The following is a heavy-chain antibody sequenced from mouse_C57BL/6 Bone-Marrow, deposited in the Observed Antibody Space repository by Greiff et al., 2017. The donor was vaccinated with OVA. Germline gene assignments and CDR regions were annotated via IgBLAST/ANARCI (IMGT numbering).Heavy chain of an antibody. V-gene: IGHV1-58*01. D-gene: IGHD4-1*01. CDR3: ARDETGRGDY. Sequence: EVQRVESGAELVRPGSSVKMSCKTSGYTFTSYGINWVQQRPGPGLEWIGYIYIGIGYTEYNEKFKGKATLTSDTSSSTAYMQLSSLTSEDSAIYVCARDETGRGDYWGQGTSVTVSS. J-gene: IGHJ4*01. CDR1: GYTFTSYG. CDR2: IYIGIGYT.